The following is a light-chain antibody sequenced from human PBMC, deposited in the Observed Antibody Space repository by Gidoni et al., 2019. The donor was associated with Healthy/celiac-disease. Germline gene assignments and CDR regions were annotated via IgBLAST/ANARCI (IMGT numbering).Light chain of an antibody. V-gene: IGKV3-20*01. CDR1: LSVSSSY. Sequence: EIVLTQSPGTLSLSPGERATLSCRASLSVSSSYLAWYPQKPGQAPSLLHYGASSRATVIPDSFSGSASGTDFTLTISRLAPEVFAVYYCQQYGSSPWTFXXXTKVEIK. J-gene: IGKJ1*01. CDR3: QQYGSSPWT. CDR2: GAS.